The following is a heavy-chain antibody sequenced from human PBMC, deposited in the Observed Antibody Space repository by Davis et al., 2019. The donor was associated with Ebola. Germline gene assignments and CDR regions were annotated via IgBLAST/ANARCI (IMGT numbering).Heavy chain of an antibody. Sequence: SETLSLTCAVSGGSISSGGYSWSWIRQPPGKGLEWIGYIYHSGSTYYNPSLKSRVTISVDTSKNQFSLKLSSVTAADTAVYYCARRVGGTSNFDSWGQGILVTVSS. V-gene: IGHV4-30-2*01. CDR1: GGSISSGGYS. D-gene: IGHD1-26*01. J-gene: IGHJ4*02. CDR2: IYHSGST. CDR3: ARRVGGTSNFDS.